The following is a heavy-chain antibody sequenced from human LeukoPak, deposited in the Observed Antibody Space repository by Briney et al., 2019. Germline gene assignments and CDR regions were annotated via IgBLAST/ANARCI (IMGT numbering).Heavy chain of an antibody. V-gene: IGHV4-39*02. CDR2: IFRTGST. D-gene: IGHD3-22*01. Sequence: ASETLSLTCAVSGGSIDSSSYYWGWIRQPPGKGLEWIGSIFRTGSTYYSASLKSRVSISVDTSKNHIALKLTSVTAADTAVYYCARGGVVVITPLDYWGQGTLVTVSS. CDR1: GGSIDSSSYY. CDR3: ARGGVVVITPLDY. J-gene: IGHJ4*02.